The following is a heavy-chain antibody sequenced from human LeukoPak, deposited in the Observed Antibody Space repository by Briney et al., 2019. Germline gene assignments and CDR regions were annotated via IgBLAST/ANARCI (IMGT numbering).Heavy chain of an antibody. CDR1: GFTFSSYA. D-gene: IGHD2-15*01. Sequence: GESLRLSCAASGFTFSSYAMHWVRQAPGKGLEWVAVLSYDGGHKYYADSVKGRFTISRDNSKNTLYLQMNSLRAEDTAVYYCAKGQLVDYGMDVWGQGTTVTVSS. V-gene: IGHV3-30*18. J-gene: IGHJ6*02. CDR2: LSYDGGHK. CDR3: AKGQLVDYGMDV.